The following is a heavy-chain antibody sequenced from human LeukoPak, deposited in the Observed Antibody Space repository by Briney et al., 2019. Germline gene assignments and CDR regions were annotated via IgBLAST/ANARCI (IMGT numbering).Heavy chain of an antibody. V-gene: IGHV4-4*07. CDR3: ARDTGSSWNDAFDI. D-gene: IGHD6-13*01. CDR1: GGSISSYY. CDR2: IYTSGST. Sequence: PSETLSLTCTVSGGSISSYYWSWIRQPAGKGLEWIGRIYTSGSTNYNPSLKSRVTMSVDTSKNQFSLKLSSVTAADTAVYYCARDTGSSWNDAFDIWGQGTMVTVSS. J-gene: IGHJ3*02.